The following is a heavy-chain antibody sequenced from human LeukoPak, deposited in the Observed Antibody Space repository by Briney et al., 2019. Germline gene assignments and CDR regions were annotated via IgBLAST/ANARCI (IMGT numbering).Heavy chain of an antibody. V-gene: IGHV3-48*03. D-gene: IGHD5-12*01. CDR1: GFTFRTYE. J-gene: IGHJ4*02. CDR3: ARDWDSGYDTYYFDY. CDR2: ISSSGSTK. Sequence: GGSLRLSCAASGFTFRTYEMNWVRQAPGMGLEWVSYISSSGSTKYYADSVKGRFTISRDNAKNSLFLQMNSLRAEDTAVYYCARDWDSGYDTYYFDYWGQGTLVTVSS.